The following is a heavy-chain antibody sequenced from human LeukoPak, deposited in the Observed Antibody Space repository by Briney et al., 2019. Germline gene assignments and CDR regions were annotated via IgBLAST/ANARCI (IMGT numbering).Heavy chain of an antibody. Sequence: GGSLRLSCAASGFAFNNYAMTWVRQAPGKGLEWVSNINDNGGQRHYADSVKGRFTISRDNSKNTPFLQMDSLRAEDTAVYYCAKTQWKVGATDYFDYWGQGILVTVSS. CDR1: GFAFNNYA. D-gene: IGHD1-26*01. V-gene: IGHV3-23*01. CDR3: AKTQWKVGATDYFDY. J-gene: IGHJ4*02. CDR2: INDNGGQR.